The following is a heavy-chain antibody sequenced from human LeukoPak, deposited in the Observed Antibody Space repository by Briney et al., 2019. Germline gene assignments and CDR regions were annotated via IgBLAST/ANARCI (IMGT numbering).Heavy chain of an antibody. V-gene: IGHV4-30-4*08. CDR1: GGSISSGDYY. Sequence: SQTLSLTCTVSGGSISSGDYYWSWIRQPPGKGLEWIGYIYYRGSTYYNPSLKSRVTISVDTSKNQFSLKLSSVTAADTAVYYCARVAYSGYDRNYFDYWGQGTLVTVSS. J-gene: IGHJ4*02. D-gene: IGHD5-12*01. CDR3: ARVAYSGYDRNYFDY. CDR2: IYYRGST.